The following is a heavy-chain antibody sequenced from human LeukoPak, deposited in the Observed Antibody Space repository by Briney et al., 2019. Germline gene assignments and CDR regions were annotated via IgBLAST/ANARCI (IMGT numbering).Heavy chain of an antibody. J-gene: IGHJ4*02. CDR1: GFTFSSYA. D-gene: IGHD1-26*01. CDR2: ISYDGSNK. V-gene: IGHV3-30-3*01. CDR3: AGELLLGY. Sequence: GGSLRLSCAASGFTFSSYAMHWVRQAPGKGLEWVAVISYDGSNKYYADSVKGRFTIPRDNSKNTLYLQMNSLRAEDTAVYYCAGELLLGYWGQGTLVTVSS.